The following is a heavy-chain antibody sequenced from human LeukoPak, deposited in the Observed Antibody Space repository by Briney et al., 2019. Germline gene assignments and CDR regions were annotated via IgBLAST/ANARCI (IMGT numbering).Heavy chain of an antibody. CDR3: TLYNY. Sequence: GASVKVSCKASGYTFTSYDINWVRQATGQGLEWMGCINPGNGDTKYSQEFQGRVTITRDTSATTAYMELSSLRSDDMAVYYCTLYNYWGQGTLVTVSS. J-gene: IGHJ4*02. CDR2: INPGNGDT. V-gene: IGHV1-3*03. CDR1: GYTFTSYD. D-gene: IGHD2-2*02.